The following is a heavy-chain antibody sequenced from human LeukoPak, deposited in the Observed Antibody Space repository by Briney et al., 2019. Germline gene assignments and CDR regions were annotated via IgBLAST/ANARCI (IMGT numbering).Heavy chain of an antibody. V-gene: IGHV3-23*01. J-gene: IGHJ5*02. D-gene: IGHD2-2*01. Sequence: GGSLRLSCAASGFTFSSYAMSWVRQAPGKGLEWVSAISGSGGSTYYADSVKGRFTISRDNSKNTLYLQMNSLRAGDTAVYYCAKAYCSSTSCYRFDPWGQGTLVTVSS. CDR1: GFTFSSYA. CDR2: ISGSGGST. CDR3: AKAYCSSTSCYRFDP.